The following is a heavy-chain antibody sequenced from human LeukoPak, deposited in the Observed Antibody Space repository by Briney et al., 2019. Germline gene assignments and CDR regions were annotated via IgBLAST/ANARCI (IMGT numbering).Heavy chain of an antibody. Sequence: GGSLRLSCAASGFTFSSYSMNWVRQAPGKGLEWVSYISSSSSTIYYADSVKGRFTISRDNAKNSLYLQMNSLRAEDTAVYYCARVKRYFDWLLKPPLRLTTGYGMDVWGQGTTVTVSS. CDR1: GFTFSSYS. CDR2: ISSSSSTI. CDR3: ARVKRYFDWLLKPPLRLTTGYGMDV. V-gene: IGHV3-48*01. D-gene: IGHD3-9*01. J-gene: IGHJ6*02.